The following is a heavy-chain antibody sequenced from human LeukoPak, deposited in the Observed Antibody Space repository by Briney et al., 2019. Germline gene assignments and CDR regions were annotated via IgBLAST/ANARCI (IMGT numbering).Heavy chain of an antibody. D-gene: IGHD1-26*01. Sequence: SETLSLTCTVSGGSISSYYWSWIRQPPGKGLEWIGYIYYSGSTNYNPSLKSRVTISVDTSKNQFSLKLSSVTAADTAVYYCARVYVGANPFDYWGQGTLVTVSS. CDR3: ARVYVGANPFDY. CDR1: GGSISSYY. J-gene: IGHJ4*02. V-gene: IGHV4-59*08. CDR2: IYYSGST.